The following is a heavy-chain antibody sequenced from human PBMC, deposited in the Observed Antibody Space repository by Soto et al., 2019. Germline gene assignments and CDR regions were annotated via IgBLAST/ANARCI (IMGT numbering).Heavy chain of an antibody. CDR3: ARESVGEGPLDY. Sequence: SETLSLTCTVSGASINGYYWSWIRQPAGKGLEWIGRIDPSGSTNYNPSLKSRVTMSADTSKNQFSLKLTSVTAADTAVYYCARESVGEGPLDYWGQGTLVTVSS. CDR1: GASINGYY. J-gene: IGHJ4*02. D-gene: IGHD3-16*01. CDR2: IDPSGST. V-gene: IGHV4-4*07.